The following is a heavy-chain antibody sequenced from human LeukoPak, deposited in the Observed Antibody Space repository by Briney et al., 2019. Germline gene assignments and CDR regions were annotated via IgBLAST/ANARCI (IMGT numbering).Heavy chain of an antibody. V-gene: IGHV4-59*08. CDR2: IYYSGST. CDR3: ARQRSNSSRWFDY. Sequence: SETLSLTCTVSGGSISHYYWNWIRQPPGQGLEWIGDIYYSGSTNYNPSLKSRVTISVDTSKNQVSLNLRSVTAADTAIYYCARQRSNSSRWFDYWGQGSLVSVCS. J-gene: IGHJ4*02. CDR1: GGSISHYY. D-gene: IGHD4-23*01.